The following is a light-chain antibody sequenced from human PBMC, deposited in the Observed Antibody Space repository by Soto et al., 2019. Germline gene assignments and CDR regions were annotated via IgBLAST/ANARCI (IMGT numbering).Light chain of an antibody. CDR2: AAS. CDR3: QQSYSTPPG. Sequence: DIQMTQSPSSPSASVGDRVTITCRASQSISSYLNWYQQKPGKAPKLLIYAASSLQSGVPSRFSGSGSGTDFTLTISSLQPEDFATYYCQQSYSTPPGFGPGTKVDIK. V-gene: IGKV1-39*01. J-gene: IGKJ3*01. CDR1: QSISSY.